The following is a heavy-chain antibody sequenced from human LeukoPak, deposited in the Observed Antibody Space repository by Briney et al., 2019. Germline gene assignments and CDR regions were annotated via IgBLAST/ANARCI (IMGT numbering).Heavy chain of an antibody. D-gene: IGHD6-13*01. CDR2: IYYSGST. CDR1: GGSISSSSYY. CDR3: ARVNGEQQLVYYYYYYMDV. Sequence: SETLSLTCTVSGGSISSSSYYWGWIRQPPGKGLEWIGSIYYSGSTYYNPSLKSQVTISVDTSKNQFSLKLSSVTAADTAVYYCARVNGEQQLVYYYYYYMDVWGKGTTVTVSS. J-gene: IGHJ6*03. V-gene: IGHV4-39*01.